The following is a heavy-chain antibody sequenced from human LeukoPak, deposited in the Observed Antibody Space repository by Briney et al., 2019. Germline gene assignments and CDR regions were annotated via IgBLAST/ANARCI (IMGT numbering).Heavy chain of an antibody. CDR3: ARGAAGGLDY. D-gene: IGHD3-10*01. Sequence: GASVKVSCKASGYTFTGNDIHWMRQAPGQGLEWMGRIIPNSGATNYAQKFQGRVTVTRDTSISTAYMELSRLRSEDTAVYYCARGAAGGLDYWGQGTLVTVSS. CDR1: GYTFTGND. CDR2: IIPNSGAT. J-gene: IGHJ4*02. V-gene: IGHV1-2*06.